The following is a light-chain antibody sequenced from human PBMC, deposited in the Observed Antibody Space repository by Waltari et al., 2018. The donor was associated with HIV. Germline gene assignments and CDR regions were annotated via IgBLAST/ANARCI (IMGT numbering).Light chain of an antibody. J-gene: IGLJ2*01. CDR3: CSYAGSSTLV. V-gene: IGLV2-23*02. CDR2: EVS. CDR1: SRDVGRYNL. Sequence: QSALTQPASVSGSPGQSITISCPGTSRDVGRYNLVCWYQQHPGKAPKLMIYEVSKRPSGVSNRFSGSKSGNTASLTISGLQAEDEADYYCCSYAGSSTLVFGGGTKLTVL.